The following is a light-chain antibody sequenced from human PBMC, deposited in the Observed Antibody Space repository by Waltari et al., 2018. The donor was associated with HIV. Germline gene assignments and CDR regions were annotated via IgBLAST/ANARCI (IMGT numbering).Light chain of an antibody. CDR2: EVT. CDR1: GSDVGGYDY. Sequence: QSALTQPASVSGSPGQSITISCTGSGSDVGGYDYVSWYQQHPGKAPKLVIYEVTNRPYGASNRFSGSNSGNTASLTIAGLQAEDEDDDYCSSYTSSSSLYVLFGGGTKLTVL. CDR3: SSYTSSSSLYVL. J-gene: IGLJ3*02. V-gene: IGLV2-14*01.